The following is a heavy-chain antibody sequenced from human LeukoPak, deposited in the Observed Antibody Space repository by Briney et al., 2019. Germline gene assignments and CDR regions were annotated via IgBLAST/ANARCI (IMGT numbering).Heavy chain of an antibody. V-gene: IGHV4-34*01. CDR2: INHSGST. CDR3: ARGLGAPRQSVGATPAY. Sequence: SETLSLTCAVYGGSFGGYYWSWIRQPPGKGLEWIGEINHSGSTNYNPSLKSRVTISVDTSKNQFSLKLSSVTAADTAVYYCARGLGAPRQSVGATPAYWGQGTLVTVSS. CDR1: GGSFGGYY. J-gene: IGHJ4*02. D-gene: IGHD1-26*01.